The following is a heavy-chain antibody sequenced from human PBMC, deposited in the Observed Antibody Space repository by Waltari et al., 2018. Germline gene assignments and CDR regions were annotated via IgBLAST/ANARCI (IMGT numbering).Heavy chain of an antibody. V-gene: IGHV3-7*01. J-gene: IGHJ4*02. CDR2: ISPDGSGQ. CDR1: GFPFSSYW. CDR3: ARERGLYCSSGSCYSDY. Sequence: EVRVVESGGGLVQPGGSLRLSCAVSGFPFSSYWMTWVRQAPGKGLDWVGNISPDGSGQNYVDSVTGRFTIYRDNAKYAVFLQMDSLRVEDTAVYYCARERGLYCSSGSCYSDYWGQGARVTVSS. D-gene: IGHD2-15*01.